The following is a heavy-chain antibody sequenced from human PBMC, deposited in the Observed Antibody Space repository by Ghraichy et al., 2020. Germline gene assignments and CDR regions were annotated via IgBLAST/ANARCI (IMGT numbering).Heavy chain of an antibody. CDR2: IKQGGSEK. D-gene: IGHD3-16*01. CDR3: ARAVHGLGANYFDY. Sequence: GESLNISCAASGFTFSTYWMNWVRQAPGKGLEWVANIKQGGSEKYYADSVKGRFTISRDNAKNSLYLQMNSLRAEDTAVYYCARAVHGLGANYFDYWGQGTLVTGSS. V-gene: IGHV3-7*01. CDR1: GFTFSTYW. J-gene: IGHJ4*02.